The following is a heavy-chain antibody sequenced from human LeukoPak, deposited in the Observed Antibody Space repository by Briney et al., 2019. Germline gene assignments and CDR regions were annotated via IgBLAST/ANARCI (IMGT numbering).Heavy chain of an antibody. J-gene: IGHJ3*02. D-gene: IGHD2-8*02. Sequence: SESLSLTCTVSGGSISPFYWSWIRQPPGKGLEWIGYVYYSGTTNYNSSLKSRVTISVDTSKNQFSLKLNSVTAADTAVYYCATNSSPKGGVFDIWGQGAMVTVSS. CDR3: ATNSSPKGGVFDI. CDR2: VYYSGTT. V-gene: IGHV4-59*01. CDR1: GGSISPFY.